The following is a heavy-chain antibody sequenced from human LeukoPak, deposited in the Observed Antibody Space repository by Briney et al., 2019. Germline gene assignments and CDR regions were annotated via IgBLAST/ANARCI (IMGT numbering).Heavy chain of an antibody. Sequence: GGSLRLSCAASGFTFGSYAMNWVRQAPGKGLEWVSSISTSSSYIYYADSVKGRFTMSRDNAKNSLYLQMNSLRAEDTAVYYCARVFYYGSGSYYDYWGQGTLVTVSS. CDR2: ISTSSSYI. CDR3: ARVFYYGSGSYYDY. D-gene: IGHD3-10*01. CDR1: GFTFGSYA. J-gene: IGHJ4*02. V-gene: IGHV3-21*01.